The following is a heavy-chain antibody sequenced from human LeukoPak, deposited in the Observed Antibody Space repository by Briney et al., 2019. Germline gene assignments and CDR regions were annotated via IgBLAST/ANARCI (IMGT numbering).Heavy chain of an antibody. J-gene: IGHJ5*02. CDR2: IYHSAST. Sequence: SESLSLTCAVSGYSISSGYYWGWRRLAPGKGLEWIGSIYHSASTYYNPSLKSRVTISVDTSKNQFSLKLSSVTAADTAVYYCARVGPTNPSIVVVPANWVDPWGQGTRVTVSS. CDR1: GYSISSGYY. V-gene: IGHV4-38-2*01. D-gene: IGHD2-2*01. CDR3: ARVGPTNPSIVVVPANWVDP.